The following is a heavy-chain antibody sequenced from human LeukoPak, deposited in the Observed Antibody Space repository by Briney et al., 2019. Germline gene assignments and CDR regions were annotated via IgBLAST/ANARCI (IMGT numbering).Heavy chain of an antibody. Sequence: GGSLRLSCAASGFTFSSYAMSWVRQAPGKGLEWVSAISGSGGSTYYADSVKGRFTISRDNSKNTLYLQMNSLRAEDTAVYYCAKEGITMIVVVITHFDYWGQGTLVTVSS. CDR1: GFTFSSYA. CDR3: AKEGITMIVVVITHFDY. J-gene: IGHJ4*02. D-gene: IGHD3-22*01. V-gene: IGHV3-23*01. CDR2: ISGSGGST.